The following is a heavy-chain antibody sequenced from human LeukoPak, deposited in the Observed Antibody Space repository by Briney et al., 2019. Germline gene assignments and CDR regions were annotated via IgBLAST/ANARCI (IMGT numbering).Heavy chain of an antibody. CDR3: ARYYSASSSSLFDY. D-gene: IGHD6-13*01. CDR2: ISSSGSTI. J-gene: IGHJ4*02. Sequence: GGSLRLSCAAPGFPFSDYYMSWIRHAPGKGLEWVSYISSSGSTIKYADSVKGRFTISRDNAKNSLYLQMNSLRAEDTAVYYCARYYSASSSSLFDYWGQGTLVTVSS. V-gene: IGHV3-11*01. CDR1: GFPFSDYY.